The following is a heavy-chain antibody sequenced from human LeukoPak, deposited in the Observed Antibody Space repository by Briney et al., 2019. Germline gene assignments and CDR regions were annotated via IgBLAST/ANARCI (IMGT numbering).Heavy chain of an antibody. V-gene: IGHV4-39*01. CDR3: LSYNWNYTIFRYYGMDV. J-gene: IGHJ6*02. CDR2: IYYSGST. D-gene: IGHD1-7*01. Sequence: SETLSLTCTVSGGSISSSSYYWGWIRQPPGKGLEWIGSIYYSGSTYYNPSLQSRVTISVDTSKIQFSLQLSSVTAADTAVYYCLSYNWNYTIFRYYGMDVWGQGTTVTVSS. CDR1: GGSISSSSYY.